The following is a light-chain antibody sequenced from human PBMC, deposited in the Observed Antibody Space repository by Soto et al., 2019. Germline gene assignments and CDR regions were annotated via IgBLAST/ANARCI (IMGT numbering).Light chain of an antibody. Sequence: VLTQPPSASGTPGQRVTISCSGSSSNIGSNYVYWYQQLPGTAPKLLIYRNNQRPSGVPDRFSGSKSGTSASLAISGLRSEDEADYYCAAWDDSLSVVFGGGTQLTVL. CDR3: AAWDDSLSVV. CDR2: RNN. CDR1: SSNIGSNY. V-gene: IGLV1-47*01. J-gene: IGLJ2*01.